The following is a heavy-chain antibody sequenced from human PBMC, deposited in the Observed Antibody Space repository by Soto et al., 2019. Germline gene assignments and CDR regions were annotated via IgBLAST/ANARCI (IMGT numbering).Heavy chain of an antibody. J-gene: IGHJ4*02. D-gene: IGHD2-15*01. CDR1: GFTFSSYA. CDR3: AKRRDVVSQSLDY. Sequence: GGSLRLSCAASGFTFSSYAMSWVRQAPGKGLEWVSAISGSGGSTYYADSVKGRFTISRDNSKNTLYLQVNSLRAEDTAVYYCAKRRDVVSQSLDYWGQGTLVTVSS. V-gene: IGHV3-23*01. CDR2: ISGSGGST.